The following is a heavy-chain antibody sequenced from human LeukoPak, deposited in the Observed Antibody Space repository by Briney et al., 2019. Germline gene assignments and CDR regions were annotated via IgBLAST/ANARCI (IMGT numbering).Heavy chain of an antibody. CDR1: GFTFSSYE. Sequence: LPGGSLRLSCAASGFTFSSYEMNWVRQAPGKGLEWVSYISSGGTTIYYADSVKGRFTISRDNARNSLYLQMNSLRAEDTAVYYCARAHYCSSTSCRYYYYYYMDVWGKGTTVTISS. V-gene: IGHV3-48*03. CDR3: ARAHYCSSTSCRYYYYYYMDV. D-gene: IGHD2-2*01. CDR2: ISSGGTTI. J-gene: IGHJ6*03.